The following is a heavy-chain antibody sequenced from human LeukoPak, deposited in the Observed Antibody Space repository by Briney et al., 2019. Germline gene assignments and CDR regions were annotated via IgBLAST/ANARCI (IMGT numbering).Heavy chain of an antibody. V-gene: IGHV1-2*02. Sequence: GASVKVSCKASRYTFTGYYMHWVRQAPGQGLEWMGWINPNSGGTNYAQKFQGRVTMTRDTSISTAYMELSRLRSDDTAVYYCARAAKWELLRNFDYWGQGTLVTVSS. CDR3: ARAAKWELLRNFDY. CDR1: RYTFTGYY. J-gene: IGHJ4*02. CDR2: INPNSGGT. D-gene: IGHD1-26*01.